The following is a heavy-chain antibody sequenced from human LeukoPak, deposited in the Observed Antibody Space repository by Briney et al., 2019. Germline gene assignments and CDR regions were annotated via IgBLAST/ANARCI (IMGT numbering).Heavy chain of an antibody. J-gene: IGHJ4*02. V-gene: IGHV4-59*01. Sequence: RPSETLSLTCSVSGGSINPYYWNWIRQPPGKGLEWIGYIYYSGSTNYNPSLKSRVTISVDTSKNQFSLRLTSVSAADTAVYYCARGFDSKSTYFDYWGQGTLLTVSS. D-gene: IGHD5-12*01. CDR2: IYYSGST. CDR1: GGSINPYY. CDR3: ARGFDSKSTYFDY.